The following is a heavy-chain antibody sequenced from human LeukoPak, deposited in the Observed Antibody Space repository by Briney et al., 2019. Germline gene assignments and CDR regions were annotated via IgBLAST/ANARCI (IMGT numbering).Heavy chain of an antibody. CDR3: AKDVGKWESLHFFDY. CDR1: GFTVSSNY. J-gene: IGHJ4*02. CDR2: ISGSGAST. D-gene: IGHD1-26*01. Sequence: GGSLRLSCAASGFTVSSNYMSWVRQAPGKGLEWVSGISGSGASTYYADSVTGRFTISRDNSRNTLYLQMNSLRGDDTAVYYCAKDVGKWESLHFFDYWGQGTLVTVSS. V-gene: IGHV3-23*01.